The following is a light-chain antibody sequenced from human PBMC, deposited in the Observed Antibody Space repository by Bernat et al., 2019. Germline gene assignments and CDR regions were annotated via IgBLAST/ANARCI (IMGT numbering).Light chain of an antibody. CDR3: AACDDSLNGWV. V-gene: IGLV1-44*01. J-gene: IGLJ3*02. CDR1: NSNIGSNT. CDR2: SIN. Sequence: QSVLTQPPSASGTPGQRVTISCSRSNSNIGSNTVNWYQQLPGTAPTLLIYSINQRPSGVPDRFSGSKSGTSASLAISGLQSEDEADYYCAACDDSLNGWVFGGGTKLTVL.